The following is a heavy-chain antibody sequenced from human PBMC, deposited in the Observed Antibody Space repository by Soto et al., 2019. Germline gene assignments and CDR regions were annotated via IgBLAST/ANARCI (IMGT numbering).Heavy chain of an antibody. CDR1: GGSISSGGYS. CDR2: IYHSGST. Sequence: KLPETLSLTCAVSGGSISSGGYSWSWIRQPPGKGLEWIGYIYHSGSTYYNPSLKSRVTISVDRSKNQFSLKLSSVTAADTAVYYCARGYGRNFDYWGQGTLVTVSS. D-gene: IGHD5-18*01. CDR3: ARGYGRNFDY. J-gene: IGHJ4*02. V-gene: IGHV4-30-2*01.